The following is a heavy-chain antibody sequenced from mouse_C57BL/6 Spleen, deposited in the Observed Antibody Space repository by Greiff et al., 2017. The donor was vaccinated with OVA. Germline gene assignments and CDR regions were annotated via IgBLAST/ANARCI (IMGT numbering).Heavy chain of an antibody. CDR3: ARWGETTDGSSWDYAMDY. D-gene: IGHD1-1*01. Sequence: QVQLQQPGAELVKPGASVKLSCKASGYTFTSYWMHWVKQRPGRGLEWIGRIDPNSGGTKYNEKFKSKATLTVDKPSSTAYMQLSSLTSEDSAVYYCARWGETTDGSSWDYAMDYWGQGTSVTVSS. J-gene: IGHJ4*01. V-gene: IGHV1-72*01. CDR1: GYTFTSYW. CDR2: IDPNSGGT.